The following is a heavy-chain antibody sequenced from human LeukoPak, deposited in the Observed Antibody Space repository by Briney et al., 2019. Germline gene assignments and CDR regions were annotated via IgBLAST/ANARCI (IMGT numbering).Heavy chain of an antibody. CDR1: GFTFSSYS. Sequence: SGGSLRLSCAASGFTFSSYSMNWVRQAPGKGLEWVSSISTSSRYIYYADSVKGRFTISRDNAKKSLYLQMSGLRAEDTAVYYCARDKVVVVTATPPDYYYMDVWGKGTTVTVSS. D-gene: IGHD2-15*01. V-gene: IGHV3-21*01. CDR2: ISTSSRYI. CDR3: ARDKVVVVTATPPDYYYMDV. J-gene: IGHJ6*03.